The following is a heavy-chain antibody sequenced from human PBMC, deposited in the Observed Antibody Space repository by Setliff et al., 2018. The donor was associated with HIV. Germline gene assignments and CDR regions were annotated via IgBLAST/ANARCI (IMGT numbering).Heavy chain of an antibody. D-gene: IGHD6-13*01. CDR2: INVGNGNT. CDR1: GYTFTSYA. CDR3: ARDRSGTYYFDY. Sequence: ASVKVSCKASGYTFTSYALHWVRQAPGQRLEWMGWINVGNGNTKYSQKFQVRVTITRDTSASTAYMELSSLRSEDTAVHYCARDRSGTYYFDYWGQGTLVTVSS. J-gene: IGHJ4*02. V-gene: IGHV1-3*01.